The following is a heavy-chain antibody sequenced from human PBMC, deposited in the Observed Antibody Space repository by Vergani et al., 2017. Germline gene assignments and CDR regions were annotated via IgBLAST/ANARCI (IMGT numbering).Heavy chain of an antibody. CDR3: AKYLRDSTDGLPDS. CDR1: GFTFSNFG. V-gene: IGHV3-30*02. D-gene: IGHD2-21*02. CDR2: IGKDGINT. Sequence: QVQLVESEGGVVQPGRSLTLSCVASGFTFSNFGMHWIRQAQGKGLEWLAYIGKDGINTRYRDAVKGRFTVSRDNSKDILYLQMDSLRSEDTALYYCAKYLRDSTDGLPDSWGPGTLVIVSS. J-gene: IGHJ4*02.